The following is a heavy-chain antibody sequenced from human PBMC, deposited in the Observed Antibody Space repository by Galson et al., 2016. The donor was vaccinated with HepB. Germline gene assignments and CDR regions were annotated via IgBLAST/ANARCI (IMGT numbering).Heavy chain of an antibody. D-gene: IGHD1-7*01. J-gene: IGHJ6*02. CDR3: ARDVFSGTTFNYYYHGMDV. Sequence: SVKVSCKASGVTFSSYALSWVRQAPGQGLEWMGGIIPILGTATYAQKFQGRVPITADESTSTAYMALRSLRSEDPAVYYCARDVFSGTTFNYYYHGMDVWGQGTTVTVSS. CDR1: GVTFSSYA. CDR2: IIPILGTA. V-gene: IGHV1-69*13.